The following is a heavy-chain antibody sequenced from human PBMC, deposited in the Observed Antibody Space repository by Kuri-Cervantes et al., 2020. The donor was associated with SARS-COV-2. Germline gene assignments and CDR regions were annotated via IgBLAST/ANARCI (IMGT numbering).Heavy chain of an antibody. V-gene: IGHV2-70*11. CDR2: IDWDDNR. CDR1: GFSLSSSGMC. J-gene: IGHJ4*02. CDR3: ARNRQGIADDY. Sequence: SGPTLVKPTQTLTLTCTLSGFSLSSSGMCVSWIRQPPGKALEWLARIDWDDNRYYSTSLETRLTISKDTSKNQVVLTVTNMDPVDTATYYCARNRQGIADDYWGQGTLVTVSS. D-gene: IGHD6-13*01.